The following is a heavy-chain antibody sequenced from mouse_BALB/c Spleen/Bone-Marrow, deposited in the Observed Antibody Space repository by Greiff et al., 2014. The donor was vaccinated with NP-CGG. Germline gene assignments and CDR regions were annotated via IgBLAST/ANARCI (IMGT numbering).Heavy chain of an antibody. V-gene: IGHV1S29*02. Sequence: VQLQQSGPELVKPGASVKISCKASGYTFTDYNMHWVKQSHGKSLEWIGYIYPYNGGTGYNQKFKSRATLTVDNSSSTAYMKLRSLTSEDSAVYYCARFRYDWYFDVWGAGTTVTVSS. J-gene: IGHJ1*01. CDR1: GYTFTDYN. CDR2: IYPYNGGT. D-gene: IGHD2-14*01. CDR3: ARFRYDWYFDV.